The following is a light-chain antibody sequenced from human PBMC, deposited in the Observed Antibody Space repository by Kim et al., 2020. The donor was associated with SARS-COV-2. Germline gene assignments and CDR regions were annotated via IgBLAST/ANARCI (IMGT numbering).Light chain of an antibody. CDR2: GKN. CDR3: NSRDSSGNRV. Sequence: SSELTQDPAVSVALGQTVRITCQGDSLRSYYASWYQQKQGQAPVLVIYGKNNRPSGIPDRFSGSSSGYTASLTITGAQAEDEADYYCNSRDSSGNRVFGGGTKLTVL. CDR1: SLRSYY. J-gene: IGLJ2*01. V-gene: IGLV3-19*01.